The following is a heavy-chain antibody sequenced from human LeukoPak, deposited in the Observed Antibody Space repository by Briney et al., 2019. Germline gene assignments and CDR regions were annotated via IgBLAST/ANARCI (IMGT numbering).Heavy chain of an antibody. Sequence: GGSLRLSCAASGFTFSSYAISWVRQAPGKGLEWVSAISGSGGSTYYADSVKGRFTISRDNSKNTLYLQMNSLRAEDTAVYYCAKYPSGAYDFWSGYYHAEYFQHWGQGTLVTVSS. CDR3: AKYPSGAYDFWSGYYHAEYFQH. D-gene: IGHD3-3*01. V-gene: IGHV3-23*01. J-gene: IGHJ1*01. CDR2: ISGSGGST. CDR1: GFTFSSYA.